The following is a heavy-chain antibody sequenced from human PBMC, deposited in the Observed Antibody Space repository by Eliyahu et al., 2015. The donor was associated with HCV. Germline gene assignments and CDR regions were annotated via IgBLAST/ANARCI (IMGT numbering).Heavy chain of an antibody. D-gene: IGHD1-26*01. CDR2: ISTSGGTT. Sequence: EVXLLESGXGLVQPGGXXXXSCXASGFTFKNYNMCWVRQAPGKGLEWVSSISTSGGTTYYADSVKGRFTTSRDNSKNTLYLQMNSLRSEDTALYFCAKGGGSYNLDYWGQGSLVIVSS. CDR3: AKGGGSYNLDY. J-gene: IGHJ4*02. V-gene: IGHV3-23*01. CDR1: GFTFKNYN.